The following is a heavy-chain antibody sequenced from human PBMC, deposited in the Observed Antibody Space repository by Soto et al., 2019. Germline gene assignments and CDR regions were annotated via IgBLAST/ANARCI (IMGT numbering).Heavy chain of an antibody. CDR1: GYTFTSYY. D-gene: IGHD1-26*01. CDR2: INPSGGST. J-gene: IGHJ4*02. CDR3: ARDLVGATISNYFDY. V-gene: IGHV1-46*01. Sequence: ASVKVSWKASGYTFTSYYMHWVRQAPGQGLEWMGIINPSGGSTSYAQKFQGRVTMTRDTSTSTVYMELSSLRSEDTAVYYCARDLVGATISNYFDYWGQGTLVTVSS.